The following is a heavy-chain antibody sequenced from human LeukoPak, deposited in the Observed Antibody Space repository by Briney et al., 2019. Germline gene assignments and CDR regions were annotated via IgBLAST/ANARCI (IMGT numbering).Heavy chain of an antibody. CDR3: ARGGGYSYGPDLNDAFDI. CDR1: GESISNSRHY. J-gene: IGHJ3*02. Sequence: SETLSLTCTVSGESISNSRHYWSWIRQPAGKGLEWIGRIYTSGSTNYNPSLKSRVTMSVDTSKNQFSLKLSSVTAADTAVYYCARGGGYSYGPDLNDAFDIWGQETMVTVSS. V-gene: IGHV4-61*02. D-gene: IGHD5-18*01. CDR2: IYTSGST.